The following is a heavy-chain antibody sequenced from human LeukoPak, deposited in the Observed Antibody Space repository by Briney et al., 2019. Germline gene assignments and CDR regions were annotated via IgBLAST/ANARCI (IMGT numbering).Heavy chain of an antibody. V-gene: IGHV3-20*04. CDR2: INWNGGST. J-gene: IGHJ4*02. CDR1: GFTFDDYG. Sequence: GGSLRLSCAASGFTFDDYGMSWVRQAPGKGLEWVSGINWNGGSTGYADSVKGRFTISRDNAKNSLYLQMNSLRAEDAALYYCARSIKMTAIPGYWGQGTLVTVSS. D-gene: IGHD2-21*02. CDR3: ARSIKMTAIPGY.